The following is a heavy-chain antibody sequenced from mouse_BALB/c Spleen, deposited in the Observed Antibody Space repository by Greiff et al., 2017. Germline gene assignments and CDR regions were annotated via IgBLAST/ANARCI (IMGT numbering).Heavy chain of an antibody. CDR1: GYTFTSYW. CDR3: ARERGIHYYGWAFAY. J-gene: IGHJ3*01. V-gene: IGHV1-69*02. Sequence: VQLQQPGAELVKPGASVKLSCKASGYTFTSYWMHWVKQRPGQGLEWIGEIDPSDSYTNYNQKFKGKATLTVDKSSSTAYMQLSSLTSEDSAVYYCARERGIHYYGWAFAYWGQGTLVTVSA. D-gene: IGHD1-2*01. CDR2: IDPSDSYT.